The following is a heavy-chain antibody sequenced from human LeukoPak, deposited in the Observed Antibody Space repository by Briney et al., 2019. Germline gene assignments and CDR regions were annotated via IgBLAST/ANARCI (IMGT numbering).Heavy chain of an antibody. D-gene: IGHD6-13*01. V-gene: IGHV3-53*01. CDR2: IYSGDTT. CDR3: ARAAWYSSSWQEGYYFDY. Sequence: GGSLRLSCAASGFTVNNYMNWVRQAPGKGLEWVSVIYSGDTTYYADSVEGRFTISRDTSKNTLYLQMNSLRADDTAVYYCARAAWYSSSWQEGYYFDYWGQGTLVTVSS. J-gene: IGHJ4*02. CDR1: GFTVNNY.